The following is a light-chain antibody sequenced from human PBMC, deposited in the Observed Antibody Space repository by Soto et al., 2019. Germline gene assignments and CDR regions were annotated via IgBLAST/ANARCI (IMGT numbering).Light chain of an antibody. Sequence: QSTLTQPAFVAGSPGKSITISCTGTSSYVGGYKYVFLYQQYPGKVPKLMIYDVSYRPSWVSNRFSGSKSGNTASLTISGLQAEDEADYYCSSYTSSSTYVFGTGT. CDR3: SSYTSSSTYV. CDR2: DVS. J-gene: IGLJ1*01. CDR1: SSYVGGYKY. V-gene: IGLV2-14*01.